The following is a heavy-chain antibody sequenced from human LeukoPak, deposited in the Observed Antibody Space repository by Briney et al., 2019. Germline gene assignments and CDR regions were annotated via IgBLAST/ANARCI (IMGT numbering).Heavy chain of an antibody. CDR2: ISGSSSTI. D-gene: IGHD7-27*01. Sequence: GGSLRLSCAASGFTFSSYSMNWVCQTPGKGLEWVSYISGSSSTIYYADSVKGRFTISRDNAKNSLYLQMNSLRAEDTAVYYCARATGDGRHASDIWGQGTVVTVSS. CDR1: GFTFSSYS. J-gene: IGHJ3*02. CDR3: ARATGDGRHASDI. V-gene: IGHV3-48*04.